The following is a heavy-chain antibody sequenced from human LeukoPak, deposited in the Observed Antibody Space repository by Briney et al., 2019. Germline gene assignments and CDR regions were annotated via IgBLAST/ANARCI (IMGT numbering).Heavy chain of an antibody. CDR3: ASEGDYYDSSGYIY. CDR2: IWYDGSNK. CDR1: GFTFSSYG. V-gene: IGHV3-33*01. J-gene: IGHJ4*02. Sequence: PGRSLRLSCAASGFTFSSYGMHWVRQAPGKGLEWVAVIWYDGSNKYYADSVKGRFTISRDNSKNTLYLQMNSLRAEDTAVYYCASEGDYYDSSGYIYWGQGTLVTVSS. D-gene: IGHD3-22*01.